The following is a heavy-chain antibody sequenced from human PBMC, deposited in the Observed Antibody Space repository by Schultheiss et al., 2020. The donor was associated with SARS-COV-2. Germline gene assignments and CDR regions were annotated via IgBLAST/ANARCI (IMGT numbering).Heavy chain of an antibody. CDR3: ARSLRGYSDYYYYMDV. J-gene: IGHJ6*03. D-gene: IGHD5-12*01. V-gene: IGHV4-39*01. CDR2: IYYSGST. Sequence: SQTLSLTCTVSGGSISSSSYYWGWIRQPPGKGLEWIGSIYYSGSTYYNPSLKSRVTISVDTSKNQFSLKLSSVTAADTAVYYCARSLRGYSDYYYYMDVWGKGTMVTVSS. CDR1: GGSISSSSYY.